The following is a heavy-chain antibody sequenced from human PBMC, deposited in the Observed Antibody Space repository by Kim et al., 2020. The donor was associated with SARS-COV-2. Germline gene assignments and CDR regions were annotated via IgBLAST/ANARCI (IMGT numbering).Heavy chain of an antibody. J-gene: IGHJ5*02. CDR2: IYHSGST. Sequence: SETLSLTCTVSGYSISSGYYWGWIRQPPGKGLEWIGSIYHSGSTYYNPSLKSRVTISVDTSKNQFSLKLSSVTAADTAVYYCAKGISGYSGYSYNWFDPWGRGTLVTVSS. CDR1: GYSISSGYY. D-gene: IGHD5-12*01. CDR3: AKGISGYSGYSYNWFDP. V-gene: IGHV4-38-2*02.